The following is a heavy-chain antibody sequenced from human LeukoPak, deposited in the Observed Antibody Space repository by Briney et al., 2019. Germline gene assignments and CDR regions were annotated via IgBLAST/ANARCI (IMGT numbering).Heavy chain of an antibody. V-gene: IGHV4-61*02. J-gene: IGHJ4*02. CDR1: GGSISSGSYY. CDR3: ARASVTVSDPAPFDY. CDR2: IYTSGST. D-gene: IGHD5/OR15-5a*01. Sequence: RASETLSLTCTVSGGSISSGSYYWRWIRQPAGKGLEWIGRIYTSGSTNYNPSLKSRVTISVDTSKSQFSLALSSVTAADTAVYYCARASVTVSDPAPFDYWGQGTLVTVSS.